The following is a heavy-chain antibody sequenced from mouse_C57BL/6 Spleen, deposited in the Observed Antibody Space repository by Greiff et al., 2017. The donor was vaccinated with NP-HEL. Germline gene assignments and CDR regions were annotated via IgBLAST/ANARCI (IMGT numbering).Heavy chain of an antibody. CDR3: ARGAYYSNYDY. CDR2: IDPSDSYT. Sequence: VKLQQPGAELVRPGTSVKLSCKASGYTFTSYWMHWVKQRPGQGLEWIGVIDPSDSYTNYNQKFKGKATLTVDTSSSTAYMQLSSLTSEDSAVYYCARGAYYSNYDYWGQGTTLTVSS. CDR1: GYTFTSYW. J-gene: IGHJ2*01. D-gene: IGHD2-5*01. V-gene: IGHV1-59*01.